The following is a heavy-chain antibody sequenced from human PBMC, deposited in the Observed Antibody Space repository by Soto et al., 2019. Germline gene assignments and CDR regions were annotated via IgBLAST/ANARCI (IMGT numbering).Heavy chain of an antibody. V-gene: IGHV3-9*01. J-gene: IGHJ3*02. CDR2: ISWNSGSI. CDR3: AKEGVPAAPDAFDI. Sequence: VQLVESGGGLVQPGRSLRLSCAASGFTFDDYAMHWVRQAPGKGLEWVSGISWNSGSIGYADSVKGRFTISRDNAKNSLYLQMNSLSAEDTALYYCAKEGVPAAPDAFDIWGQGTMVTVSS. CDR1: GFTFDDYA. D-gene: IGHD2-2*01.